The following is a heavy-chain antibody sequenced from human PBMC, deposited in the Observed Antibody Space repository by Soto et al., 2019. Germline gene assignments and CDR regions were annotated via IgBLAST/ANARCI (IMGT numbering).Heavy chain of an antibody. V-gene: IGHV1-46*01. D-gene: IGHD3-22*01. CDR1: GNIFTTYD. J-gene: IGHJ4*02. CDR3: AGLYHYDSSGYYDC. Sequence: ASVKVSCKASGNIFTTYDMHWVRQAPGQGLEWMGIINPCGGRTTYAQKFQGRVTMTRDTSTSTAHMELSSLTSEDTAVYYCAGLYHYDSSGYYDCWGQGTLVNV. CDR2: INPCGGRT.